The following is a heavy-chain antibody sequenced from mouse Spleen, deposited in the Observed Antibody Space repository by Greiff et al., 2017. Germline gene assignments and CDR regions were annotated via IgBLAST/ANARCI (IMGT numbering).Heavy chain of an antibody. CDR2: ISSGSSTI. D-gene: IGHD2-4*01. V-gene: IGHV5-17*02. Sequence: EVQVVESGGGLGQPGGSRKLSCAASGFTFSSFGMHWVRQAPEKGLEWVAYISSGSSTIYYADTVKGRFTISRDNPKNTLFLQMTSLRSEDTAMYYCAREGYDYDAFDYWGQGTTLTVSS. J-gene: IGHJ2*01. CDR1: GFTFSSFG. CDR3: AREGYDYDAFDY.